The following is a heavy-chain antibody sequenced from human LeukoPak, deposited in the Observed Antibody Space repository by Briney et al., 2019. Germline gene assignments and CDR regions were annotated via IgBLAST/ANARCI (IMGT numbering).Heavy chain of an antibody. CDR2: ISSRGST. J-gene: IGHJ4*02. V-gene: IGHV4-39*01. Sequence: SETLSLTCSVSGDSISNCHYYWGWIRQPPGKGLGWLASISSRGSTFYNPSLKSRVTISVDTSKNQISLNLSSVTASDTSLYYCARLNPLEHLFSFYFDSWGQGILATVSS. CDR3: ARLNPLEHLFSFYFDS. CDR1: GDSISNCHYY. D-gene: IGHD3-3*01.